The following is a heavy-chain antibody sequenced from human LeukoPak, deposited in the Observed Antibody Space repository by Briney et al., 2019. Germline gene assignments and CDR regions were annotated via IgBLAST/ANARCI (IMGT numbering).Heavy chain of an antibody. J-gene: IGHJ6*03. D-gene: IGHD6-13*01. CDR2: IYHSGST. CDR3: ARYIAAAGTRYYYYYMDV. V-gene: IGHV4-30-2*01. CDR1: GGSISSGGYY. Sequence: SSETLSLTCTVSGGSISSGGYYWSWIPQPPGKGLEWFGYIYHSGSTYYNPSLTSRVTISVHRTNNQFSLKLSSVTAADTAVYYCARYIAAAGTRYYYYYMDVWGKGTTVTVSS.